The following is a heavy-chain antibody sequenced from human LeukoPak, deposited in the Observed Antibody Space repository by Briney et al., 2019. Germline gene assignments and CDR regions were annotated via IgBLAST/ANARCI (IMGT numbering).Heavy chain of an antibody. CDR1: GFTFSSYA. CDR3: ARARGYCSGSTCYLEY. CDR2: LSGSGGST. V-gene: IGHV3-23*01. Sequence: GGSLRLSCAGSGFTFSSYAMSWVRQAPGKGLEWFSGLSGSGGSTYYADSVKGRFTISRDNSKNTLYLEMNSLRADDTAVYYCARARGYCSGSTCYLEYWGQGTLVTVSS. D-gene: IGHD2-15*01. J-gene: IGHJ4*02.